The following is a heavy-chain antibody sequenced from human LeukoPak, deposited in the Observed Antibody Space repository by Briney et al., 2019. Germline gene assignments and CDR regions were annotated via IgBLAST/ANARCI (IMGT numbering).Heavy chain of an antibody. CDR1: GGSISSGSYY. J-gene: IGHJ5*02. D-gene: IGHD1-26*01. Sequence: PSETLSLTCTVSGGSISSGSYYWSWIRQPPGRGLEWIGEINHSGSTNYNPSLKSRVTISVDTSKNQFSLKLSSVTAADTAVYYCARDLSGRLWNWFDPWGQGTLVTVSS. V-gene: IGHV4-39*07. CDR3: ARDLSGRLWNWFDP. CDR2: INHSGST.